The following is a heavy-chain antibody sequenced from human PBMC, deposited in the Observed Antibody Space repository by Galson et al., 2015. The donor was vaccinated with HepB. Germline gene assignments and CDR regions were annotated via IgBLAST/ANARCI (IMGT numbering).Heavy chain of an antibody. V-gene: IGHV3-7*01. D-gene: IGHD4/OR15-4a*01. J-gene: IGHJ4*01. CDR1: GFIFSNSW. Sequence: SLRLSCAASGFIFSNSWMAWARQAPGKGLEWVANIKEDGSEEYYVDSVKGRFSISRDNAKNSLFLQMNSLRVEDTAVYYCATGRGAYWGQGTLVTVSS. CDR2: IKEDGSEE. CDR3: ATGRGAY.